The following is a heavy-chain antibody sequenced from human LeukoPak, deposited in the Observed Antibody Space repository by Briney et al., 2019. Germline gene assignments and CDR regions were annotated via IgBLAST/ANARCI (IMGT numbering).Heavy chain of an antibody. CDR2: IYSGGST. D-gene: IGHD6-13*01. CDR1: GFTVSSNY. V-gene: IGHV3-53*01. Sequence: GGSLRLSCAASGFTVSSNYMSWVRQAPGKGLEWVSVIYSGGSTYYADSVKGRFTISRDNSKNTLYLQMNSLRAEDTAVYYCARGEGGIAAAVDYWGQGTLVTVSS. J-gene: IGHJ4*02. CDR3: ARGEGGIAAAVDY.